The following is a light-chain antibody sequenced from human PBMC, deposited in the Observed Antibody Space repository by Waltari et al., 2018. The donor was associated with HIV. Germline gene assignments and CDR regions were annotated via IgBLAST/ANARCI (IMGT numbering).Light chain of an antibody. CDR2: ETT. CDR3: LLSYSGARGV. V-gene: IGLV7-46*01. CDR1: TGAVTSGHY. J-gene: IGLJ3*02. Sequence: QAVVTQEPSLTVSPGGTVTLTCGSSTGAVTSGHYPYWFQQKPGQAPRTLIYETTNKHSWTPARFSGSLLGGKAALTLSGAQPEDDAEYYCLLSYSGARGVFGGGTKLTVL.